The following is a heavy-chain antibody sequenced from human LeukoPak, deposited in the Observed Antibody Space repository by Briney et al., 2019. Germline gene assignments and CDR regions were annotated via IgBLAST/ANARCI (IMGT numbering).Heavy chain of an antibody. CDR1: GDSMTVYY. CDR3: ARGDYYDRSGVAFDS. J-gene: IGHJ4*02. D-gene: IGHD3-22*01. Sequence: AETLSLTCDVTGDSMTVYYGSWIRQPAGKGLEWIGRIYINGNTYYSTSLKSRVSMSLDTSKNQFYMRLSSVTAADTATYYCARGDYYDRSGVAFDSWGQGTLVTVST. CDR2: IYINGNT. V-gene: IGHV4-4*07.